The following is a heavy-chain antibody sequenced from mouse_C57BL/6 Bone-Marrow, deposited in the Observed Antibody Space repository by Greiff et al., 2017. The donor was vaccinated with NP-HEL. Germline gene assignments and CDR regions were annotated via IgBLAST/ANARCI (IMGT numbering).Heavy chain of an antibody. CDR2: INPNNGGT. D-gene: IGHD1-1*01. CDR3: ARWLRYYWYFDV. J-gene: IGHJ1*03. Sequence: VQLQQSGPELVKPGASVKMSCKASGYTFTDYNMHWVKQSHGKSLEWIGYINPNNGGTSYNQKFKGKATLTVNKSSSTAYMELRSLTSEDSAVYYCARWLRYYWYFDVWGTGTTVTVSS. V-gene: IGHV1-22*01. CDR1: GYTFTDYN.